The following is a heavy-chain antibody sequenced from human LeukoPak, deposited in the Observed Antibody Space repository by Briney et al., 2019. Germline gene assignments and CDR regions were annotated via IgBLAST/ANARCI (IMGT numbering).Heavy chain of an antibody. CDR2: ISYDGSNK. J-gene: IGHJ4*02. CDR1: GFTFSSYA. V-gene: IGHV3-30-3*01. Sequence: GGSLRLSCAASGFTFSSYAMHWVRQAPGKGLEWVAVISYDGSNKYYADSVKGRFTISRDNSKNTLYLQMNSLRAEDTAVYYCAKDVGAVTTVTYYFDYWGQGTLVTVSS. D-gene: IGHD4-17*01. CDR3: AKDVGAVTTVTYYFDY.